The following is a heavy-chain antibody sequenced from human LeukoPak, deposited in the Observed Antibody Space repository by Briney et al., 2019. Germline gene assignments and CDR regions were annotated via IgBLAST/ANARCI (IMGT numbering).Heavy chain of an antibody. Sequence: GGSLRLSCAASGFTFSSYWMSWVRQAPGKGLEWVANIKQDGSEKYYVDSVKGRFTISRDNAKNSLYLQMNSLRAEDTAVYYCAREGGGIKGGGYYFDYWGQGTLVTVSS. CDR2: IKQDGSEK. CDR3: AREGGGIKGGGYYFDY. CDR1: GFTFSSYW. D-gene: IGHD2-15*01. V-gene: IGHV3-7*01. J-gene: IGHJ4*02.